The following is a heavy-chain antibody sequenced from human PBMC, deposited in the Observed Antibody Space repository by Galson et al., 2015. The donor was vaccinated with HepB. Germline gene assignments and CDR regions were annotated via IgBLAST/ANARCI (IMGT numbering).Heavy chain of an antibody. D-gene: IGHD3-16*02. V-gene: IGHV3-9*01. CDR1: GSTFNEYA. J-gene: IGHJ4*02. CDR3: AKGMITFGGVIVPIDY. Sequence: SLRLSCAASGSTFNEYAMHWVRQAPGKGLEWVSGISWNSGSIGYADSVKGRFTISRDNAKNSLYLQMNSLRAEDTALYYCAKGMITFGGVIVPIDYWGQGALVTVSS. CDR2: ISWNSGSI.